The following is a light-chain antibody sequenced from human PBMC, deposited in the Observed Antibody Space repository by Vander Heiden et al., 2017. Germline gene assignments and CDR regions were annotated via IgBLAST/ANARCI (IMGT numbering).Light chain of an antibody. Sequence: DIQMTQSPSSLSASVWDRVDITCRASHTIGDWVAWYQQKPGMAPKPLIYATSTLESGVPSRFSGTASGTDFSLTISNLHPEDFATYYCQQYDTFPQTFGGGTKVEV. V-gene: IGKV1D-16*01. CDR3: QQYDTFPQT. CDR1: HTIGDW. CDR2: ATS. J-gene: IGKJ4*01.